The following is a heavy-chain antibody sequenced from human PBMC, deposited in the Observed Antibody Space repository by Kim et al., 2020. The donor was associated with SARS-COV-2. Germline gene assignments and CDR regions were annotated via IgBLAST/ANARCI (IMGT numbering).Heavy chain of an antibody. D-gene: IGHD6-19*01. J-gene: IGHJ5*02. CDR3: TYASGWYEFDR. CDR1: AFTFSKHA. Sequence: GGSLRLSCAGSAFTFSKHAMSWFRQAPGKGLEWVSTLSSTGDGIYYADSVKGRFTISRDNSKNTLILQMNNLRAEDTALYYCTYASGWYEFDRWGHGTLVTVSS. V-gene: IGHV3-23*01. CDR2: LSSTGDGI.